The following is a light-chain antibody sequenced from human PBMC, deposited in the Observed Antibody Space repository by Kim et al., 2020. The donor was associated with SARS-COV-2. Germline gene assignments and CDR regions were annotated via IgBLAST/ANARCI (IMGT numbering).Light chain of an antibody. CDR1: SLRSYY. CDR3: NSRDSSGNHLVV. CDR2: GKN. Sequence: LGQTVRITCQGDSLRSYYASWYQQKPGQAPVLVIYGKNNRPSGIPDRFSGSSSGNTASLTITGARAEDEADYYCNSRDSSGNHLVVFGGGTQLTVL. V-gene: IGLV3-19*01. J-gene: IGLJ2*01.